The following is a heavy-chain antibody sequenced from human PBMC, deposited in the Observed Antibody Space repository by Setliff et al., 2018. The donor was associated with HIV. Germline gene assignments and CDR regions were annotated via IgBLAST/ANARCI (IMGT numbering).Heavy chain of an antibody. CDR1: GCTFSSYT. CDR2: ISYDGGLK. J-gene: IGHJ6*03. CDR3: ARGGDWDDCYYMDV. Sequence: GGSLRLSCAASGCTFSSYTMHWVRQAPGGGLEWVAVISYDGGLKFVTDSVKGRFTIFRDNSENTLYLQMNSLTSEDTAVYYCARGGDWDDCYYMDVWGKGTTVTVSS. V-gene: IGHV3-30*04. D-gene: IGHD1-1*01.